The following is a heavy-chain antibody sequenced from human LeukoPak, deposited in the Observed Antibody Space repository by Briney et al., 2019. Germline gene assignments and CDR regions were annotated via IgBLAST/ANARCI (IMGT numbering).Heavy chain of an antibody. V-gene: IGHV3-73*01. Sequence: PGGSLKLSCAASGSTFSGSAMHWVRQASGKGLEWVGRIRSKANSYATAYAASVKGRFTISRDDSKNTAYLQMNSLKTEDTAVYYCQKMNAWGQGTLVTVSS. CDR3: QKMNA. CDR1: GSTFSGSA. CDR2: IRSKANSYAT. J-gene: IGHJ4*02. D-gene: IGHD1-1*01.